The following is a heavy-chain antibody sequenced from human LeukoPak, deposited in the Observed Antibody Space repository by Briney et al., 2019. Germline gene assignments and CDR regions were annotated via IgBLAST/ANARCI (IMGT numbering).Heavy chain of an antibody. CDR1: GGSISSYY. Sequence: SETLSLTCTVSGGSISSYYWSWIRQPAGKGLEWIGRIYTSGSTNYNPSLKSRVTMSVDTSKNQFSLELSSVTAADTAVYYCAREGCSSTSCPFDYWGQGTLVTVSS. CDR2: IYTSGST. V-gene: IGHV4-4*07. J-gene: IGHJ4*02. CDR3: AREGCSSTSCPFDY. D-gene: IGHD2-2*01.